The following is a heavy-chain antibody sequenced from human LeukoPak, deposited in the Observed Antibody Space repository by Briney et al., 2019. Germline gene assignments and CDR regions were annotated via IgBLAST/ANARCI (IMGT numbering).Heavy chain of an antibody. V-gene: IGHV1-2*02. Sequence: ASVKVSCKASGYTSTDYYMHWVRQAPGQGLEWMGWINPNSGATKYAQQFQGRVTLTRDTSISTVYLELSSLVSDDTAVYYCARDSSNNWFDPWGQGTLVTVSS. J-gene: IGHJ5*02. CDR2: INPNSGAT. CDR3: ARDSSNNWFDP. CDR1: GYTSTDYY.